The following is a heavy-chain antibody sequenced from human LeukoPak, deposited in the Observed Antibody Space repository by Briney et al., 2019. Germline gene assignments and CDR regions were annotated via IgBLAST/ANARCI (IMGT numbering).Heavy chain of an antibody. CDR1: GGSFSGYY. D-gene: IGHD3-10*01. Sequence: SETLSLTCAVYGGSFSGYYWSWIRQPPGKGLEWIGEINHSGSTNYNPSLKSRVTISVDTSKNQFSLKLSSVTAADTAVYYCARDRGQRAGREHQVDYWGQGTLVTVSS. CDR3: ARDRGQRAGREHQVDY. J-gene: IGHJ4*02. V-gene: IGHV4-34*01. CDR2: INHSGST.